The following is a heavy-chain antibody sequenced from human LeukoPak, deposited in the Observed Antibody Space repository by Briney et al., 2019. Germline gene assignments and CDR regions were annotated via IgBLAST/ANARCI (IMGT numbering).Heavy chain of an antibody. CDR3: ARWVADPNWDDY. Sequence: ASVKVSCKASGYTFTSYDINWVRQATGQGLEWMGWMNPNSGNTGYAQKFQGRVTMTRSTSISTAYMELSSLRSEDTAVYYCARWVADPNWDDYWGQGTLVTVSS. V-gene: IGHV1-8*01. J-gene: IGHJ4*02. D-gene: IGHD7-27*01. CDR1: GYTFTSYD. CDR2: MNPNSGNT.